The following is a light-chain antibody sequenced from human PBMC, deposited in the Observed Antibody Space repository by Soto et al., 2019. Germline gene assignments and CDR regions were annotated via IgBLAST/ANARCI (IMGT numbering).Light chain of an antibody. Sequence: DIQMTQSPPTLSASVGDRVTITCRASQSIRHYLAWYQQMPGEAPKLLIYGASTLQSGVPSRFSGSGSGTEFTLTISSLQPDDFGTYFCQHHNSYSQTFGQGTKVEIK. J-gene: IGKJ1*01. CDR3: QHHNSYSQT. CDR1: QSIRHY. CDR2: GAS. V-gene: IGKV1-5*01.